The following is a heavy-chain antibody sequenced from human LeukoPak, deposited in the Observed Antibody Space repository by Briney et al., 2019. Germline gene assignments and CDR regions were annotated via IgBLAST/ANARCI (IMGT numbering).Heavy chain of an antibody. CDR1: GFTFDDYA. V-gene: IGHV3-43*02. CDR3: AKDLGYSYGDGYFDY. J-gene: IGHJ4*02. D-gene: IGHD5-18*01. Sequence: GGSLRLSCAASGFTFDDYAMHWVRQAPGKSLEWVSLISGDGGSTYYADSVKGRFTISRDNSKNSLYLQMNSLRTEDTALYYCAKDLGYSYGDGYFDYWGQGTLVTVSS. CDR2: ISGDGGST.